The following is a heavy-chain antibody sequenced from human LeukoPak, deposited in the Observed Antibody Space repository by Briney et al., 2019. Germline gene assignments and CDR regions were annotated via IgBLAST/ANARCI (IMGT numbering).Heavy chain of an antibody. CDR2: ISYDGSNR. V-gene: IGHV3-30-3*01. CDR3: ARDSTPLRFLEWLSYYYYGMDV. CDR1: GVTFSSYA. Sequence: PGGSLRLSCAASGVTFSSYAMHWVRQAPGKGLEWVAVISYDGSNRYYADSVKGRFTISRDNSKNTLYLQMNSLRAEDTAVYYCARDSTPLRFLEWLSYYYYGMDVWGQGTTVTVSS. J-gene: IGHJ6*02. D-gene: IGHD3-3*01.